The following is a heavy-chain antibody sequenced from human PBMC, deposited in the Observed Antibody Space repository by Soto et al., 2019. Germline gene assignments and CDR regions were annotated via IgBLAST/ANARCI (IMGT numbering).Heavy chain of an antibody. Sequence: SETLSFTCTVSGGSIISYYWSWIRQPTGKGLEWIGYIYYSGSTNYNPSLKSRLTISVDTSKNQFSLKLSSVTAADAAVYFCAKHSCVRRAFDIWGQGTMVTVSS. J-gene: IGHJ3*02. CDR2: IYYSGST. CDR1: GGSIISYY. CDR3: AKHSCVRRAFDI. V-gene: IGHV4-59*08.